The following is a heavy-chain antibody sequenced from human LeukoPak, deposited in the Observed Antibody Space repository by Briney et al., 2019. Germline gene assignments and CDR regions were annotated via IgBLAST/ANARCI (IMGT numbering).Heavy chain of an antibody. CDR2: IYASGNT. CDR3: ARQGVATAIDY. D-gene: IGHD2-21*02. V-gene: IGHV4-4*07. Sequence: SETLSLTCTVSGGSISSYYWSWIRQPAGKGLEWIGRIYASGNTNYNPSLKSRVTMSVDTSKNLFAVKLGSVTAADTAVYYCARQGVATAIDYWGQGTLVTVSS. CDR1: GGSISSYY. J-gene: IGHJ4*02.